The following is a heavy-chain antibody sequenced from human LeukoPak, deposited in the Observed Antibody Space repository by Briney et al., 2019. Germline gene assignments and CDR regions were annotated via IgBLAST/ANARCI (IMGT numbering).Heavy chain of an antibody. Sequence: SETLSLTCTVSGGSISSYYWSWIRQPPGKGLEWIGYIYYSGSTNYNPSLKSRVTISVDTSKNQFSLKLSSVTAADTAVYYCARRGSLGYSYGLYYLDYWGQGTLVTVSS. CDR3: ARRGSLGYSYGLYYLDY. CDR1: GGSISSYY. J-gene: IGHJ4*02. CDR2: IYYSGST. D-gene: IGHD5-18*01. V-gene: IGHV4-59*08.